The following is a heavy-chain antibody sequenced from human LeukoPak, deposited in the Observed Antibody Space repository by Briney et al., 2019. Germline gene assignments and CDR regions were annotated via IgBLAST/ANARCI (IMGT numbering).Heavy chain of an antibody. Sequence: PSGTLSLTCAVSGGSISSSNWWSWVRQPPGKGLEWIGEIYHSGSTNYNPSLKSRVTISVDKSKNQFSLKLSSVTAADTAVYYCARAAMKRGSTYYFGMDVWGQGTTVTVSS. CDR3: ARAAMKRGSTYYFGMDV. D-gene: IGHD2-2*01. CDR2: IYHSGST. V-gene: IGHV4-4*02. CDR1: GGSISSSNW. J-gene: IGHJ6*02.